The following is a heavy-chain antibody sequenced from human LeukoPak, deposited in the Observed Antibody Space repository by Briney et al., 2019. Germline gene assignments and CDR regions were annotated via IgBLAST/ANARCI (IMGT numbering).Heavy chain of an antibody. Sequence: PSETLSLTCAVYGGSFSGYYWSWIRQPPGKGLEWIGEINHSGSTNYNPSLKSRVTISVDTSKNQFSLKLSSVTAADTAVYYCARDPGVIVAYASEYYYGMDVWGQGTTVTVSS. CDR1: GGSFSGYY. J-gene: IGHJ6*02. CDR2: INHSGST. D-gene: IGHD5-12*01. CDR3: ARDPGVIVAYASEYYYGMDV. V-gene: IGHV4-34*01.